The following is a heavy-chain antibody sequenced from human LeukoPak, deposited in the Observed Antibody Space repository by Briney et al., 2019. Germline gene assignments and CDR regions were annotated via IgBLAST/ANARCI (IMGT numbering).Heavy chain of an antibody. CDR3: AKVVGTGTTPTDY. D-gene: IGHD1-1*01. CDR1: GFTFSSYS. Sequence: GGSLRLSCAASGFTFSSYSMNWVRQAPGEGLEWVSSISSSGSFIYYADSVKGRFTISRDNSKNTLSLQMNSLRAEDTALYYCAKVVGTGTTPTDYWGQGTLVTVSS. V-gene: IGHV3-21*04. J-gene: IGHJ4*02. CDR2: ISSSGSFI.